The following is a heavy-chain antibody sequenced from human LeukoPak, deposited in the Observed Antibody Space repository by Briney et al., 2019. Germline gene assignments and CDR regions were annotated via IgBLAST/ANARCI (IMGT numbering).Heavy chain of an antibody. CDR2: INPNSGGT. V-gene: IGHV1-2*02. CDR1: GYTFTGYY. D-gene: IGHD6-13*01. CDR3: ARGQVIAAAGSDFDY. J-gene: IGHJ4*02. Sequence: GASVKVSCKASGYTFTGYYMHWVRQAPGQGLEWMGWINPNSGGTNYAQKFQGRVTMTRDTSISTACMELSSLRSEDTAVYYCARGQVIAAAGSDFDYWGQGTLVTVSS.